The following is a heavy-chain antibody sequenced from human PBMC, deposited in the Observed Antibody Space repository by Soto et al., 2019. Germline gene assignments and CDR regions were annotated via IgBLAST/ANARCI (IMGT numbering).Heavy chain of an antibody. CDR2: INHGGST. CDR1: GGSFSGYY. CDR3: ARVRIQSLFMRRGGMDV. D-gene: IGHD5-18*01. V-gene: IGHV4-34*01. J-gene: IGHJ6*02. Sequence: SETLSLTCAVYGGSFSGYYWSWIRQPPGKGLEWIGEINHGGSTNYNPSLKSRVTISVDTSKNQFSLKLSSVTAADTAVYYCARVRIQSLFMRRGGMDVWGQGTTVTVSS.